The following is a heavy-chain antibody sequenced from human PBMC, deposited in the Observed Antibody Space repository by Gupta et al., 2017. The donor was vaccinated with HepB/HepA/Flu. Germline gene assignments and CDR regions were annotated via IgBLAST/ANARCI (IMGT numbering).Heavy chain of an antibody. D-gene: IGHD4-23*01. CDR1: GFTFSSSD. CDR2: ISYDGSDK. J-gene: IGHJ6*02. CDR3: AKAQTHGGNRRRIYYYYGMDV. V-gene: IGHV3-30*18. Sequence: QVQLVESGGGVAQSGRPLRLSCASSGFTFSSSDMYWVRQAPGKGLEWVAVISYDGSDKNYADSVKSRFTITRDNSKNTLYLQRNSLRAEGTAVYYCAKAQTHGGNRRRIYYYYGMDVWGQGTTVTVSS.